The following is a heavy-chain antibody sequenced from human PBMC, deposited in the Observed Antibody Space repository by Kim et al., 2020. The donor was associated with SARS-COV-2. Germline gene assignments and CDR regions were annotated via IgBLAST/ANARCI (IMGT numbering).Heavy chain of an antibody. J-gene: IGHJ4*02. CDR1: GGSISSGGYY. Sequence: SETLSLTCTVSGGSISSGGYYWSWIRQHPGKGLEWIGYIYYSGSTYYNPSLKSRVTISVDTSKNQFSLKLSSVTAADTAVYYCARASFALFDYWGQGTLVTVSS. CDR3: ARASFALFDY. V-gene: IGHV4-31*03. CDR2: IYYSGST.